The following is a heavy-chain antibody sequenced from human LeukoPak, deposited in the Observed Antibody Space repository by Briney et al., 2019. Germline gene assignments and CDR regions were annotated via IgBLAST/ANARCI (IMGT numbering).Heavy chain of an antibody. CDR1: GGSISSYY. Sequence: PSETLSLTCTVSGGSISSYYWSWLRQPPGKGLEWIGYIYYSGSTNYNPSLKSRVTISVDTSKNQFSLKLSSVTAADTAVYYCASSSWYHGVLYWGQGTLVTVSS. CDR3: ASSSWYHGVLY. V-gene: IGHV4-59*01. CDR2: IYYSGST. D-gene: IGHD6-13*01. J-gene: IGHJ4*02.